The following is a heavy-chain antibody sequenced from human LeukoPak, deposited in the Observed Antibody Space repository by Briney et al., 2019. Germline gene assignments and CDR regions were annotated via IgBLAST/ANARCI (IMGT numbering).Heavy chain of an antibody. D-gene: IGHD3-10*01. CDR3: TSGSTHY. CDR1: GFTFSSYS. CDR2: ISSSSSYI. J-gene: IGHJ4*02. Sequence: GGSLRLSCAASGFTFSSYSMNWVRQAPGKGLEWVSSISSSSSYIYYAVSVKGRFTISRDNAKNSLYLQMNSLRAEDTAVYYCTSGSTHYWGQGTLVTVSS. V-gene: IGHV3-21*01.